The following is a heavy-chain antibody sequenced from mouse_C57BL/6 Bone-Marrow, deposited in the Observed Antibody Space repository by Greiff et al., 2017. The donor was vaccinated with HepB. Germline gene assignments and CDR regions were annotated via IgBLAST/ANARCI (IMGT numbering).Heavy chain of an antibody. Sequence: EVKLMESGGGLVQPGGSMKLSCVASGFTFSNYWMNWVRQSPEKGLEWVAQIRMKSDNYATHYAVSVKGRFTISRDDSTSSVYLQMNNLRAEDTGIYYCTGDDGGGDYYAMDYWGQGTSVTVSS. J-gene: IGHJ4*01. V-gene: IGHV6-3*01. CDR2: IRMKSDNYAT. CDR1: GFTFSNYW. CDR3: TGDDGGGDYYAMDY. D-gene: IGHD1-1*02.